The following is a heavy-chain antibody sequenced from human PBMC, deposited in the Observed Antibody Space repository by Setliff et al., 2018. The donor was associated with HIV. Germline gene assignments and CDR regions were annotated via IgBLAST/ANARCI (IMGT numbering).Heavy chain of an antibody. J-gene: IGHJ4*02. CDR2: IRTKANSYAT. V-gene: IGHV3-73*01. D-gene: IGHD2-2*01. CDR3: TKVGYCSSASCYASDY. Sequence: LRLSCAVSGLNFNNAWMSWVRQASGKGLEWVGRIRTKANSYATAYGAAVKGRFTISRDDSKNTAYLQMNSLKTEDTAVYYCTKVGYCSSASCYASDYWGQGTLVTVSS. CDR1: GLNFNNAW.